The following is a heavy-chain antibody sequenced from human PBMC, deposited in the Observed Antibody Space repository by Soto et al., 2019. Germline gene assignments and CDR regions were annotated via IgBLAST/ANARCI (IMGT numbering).Heavy chain of an antibody. CDR2: ISYSGST. D-gene: IGHD3-10*01. J-gene: IGHJ3*02. CDR1: GGSISNYY. V-gene: IGHV4-59*01. Sequence: SETLSLTCTVSGGSISNYYWSWIRQPPGKGLECIGYISYSGSTKYNPSLKNRVTILRDTSKNQFSLKLSSVTAADTAVYYCARVWGGAFDIWGQGTMVTVSS. CDR3: ARVWGGAFDI.